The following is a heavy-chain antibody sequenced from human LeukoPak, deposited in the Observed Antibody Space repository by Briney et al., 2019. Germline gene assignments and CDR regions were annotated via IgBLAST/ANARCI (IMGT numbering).Heavy chain of an antibody. D-gene: IGHD2-15*01. J-gene: IGHJ4*02. CDR2: IYHSGST. CDR3: ARASYTPFDF. CDR1: GYSISTGYY. Sequence: PSETLSLTCTVSGYSISTGYYWDWIRQPPGRGLEWIGNIYHSGSTNYSPSLKSRVTISVDTSKNQFSLNLSSVTAADTAVYYCARASYTPFDFWGQGTLVTVSS. V-gene: IGHV4-38-2*02.